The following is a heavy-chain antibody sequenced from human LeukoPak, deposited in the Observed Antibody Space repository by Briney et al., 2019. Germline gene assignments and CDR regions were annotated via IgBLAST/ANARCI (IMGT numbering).Heavy chain of an antibody. V-gene: IGHV3-74*01. Sequence: GGSLRLSCAASGFTFSSYSMNWVRQAPGKGLVWVSRINTDGSSTIYADSVKGRFTISRDNAKNTLYLQMNSLRAEDTAVYYCTRGYAGIDYWGRGTLVTVSS. CDR3: TRGYAGIDY. D-gene: IGHD5-12*01. CDR1: GFTFSSYS. CDR2: INTDGSST. J-gene: IGHJ4*01.